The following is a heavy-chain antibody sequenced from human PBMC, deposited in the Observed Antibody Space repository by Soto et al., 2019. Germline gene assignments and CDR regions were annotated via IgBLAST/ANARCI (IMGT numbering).Heavy chain of an antibody. D-gene: IGHD1-26*01. J-gene: IGHJ6*02. Sequence: SETLSLTCTVSGGSISSGGYYWSWIRQHPGKGLEWIGYIYYSGSTYYNPSLKSRVTISVDTSKNQFSLKLSSVTAADTAVYYCARTSSGANPYYYYGMDVWGQGTTVTVSS. CDR1: GGSISSGGYY. V-gene: IGHV4-31*03. CDR3: ARTSSGANPYYYYGMDV. CDR2: IYYSGST.